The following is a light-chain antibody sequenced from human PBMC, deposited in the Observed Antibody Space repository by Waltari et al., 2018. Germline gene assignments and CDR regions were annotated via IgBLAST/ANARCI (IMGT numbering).Light chain of an antibody. V-gene: IGLV1-44*01. CDR1: TSNIGLNT. CDR3: AAWDDSLNAWV. CDR2: SNN. J-gene: IGLJ3*02. Sequence: QSELTQPPSASGTPGQRVIISCSGSTSNIGLNTVNWYYQLAGTAPKLLIHSNNQRPSGVPDRFSGSKSGTSASLAITGLQSEDEAEYHCAAWDDSLNAWVFGGGTKLTVL.